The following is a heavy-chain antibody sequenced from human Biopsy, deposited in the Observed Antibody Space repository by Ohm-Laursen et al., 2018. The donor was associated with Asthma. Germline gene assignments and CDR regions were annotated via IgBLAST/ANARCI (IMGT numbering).Heavy chain of an antibody. D-gene: IGHD3-3*01. Sequence: SVKVSCKSSGGTLNNYAINWVRQAPGQGPEWMGGISPIFGSIKYAQKFQDRVTISADVFRNTVHLELSSLRSEDTAVLYCAKARCYYFYCDMGVWGQGTTVTVSS. J-gene: IGHJ6*02. CDR1: GGTLNNYA. CDR2: ISPIFGSI. CDR3: AKARCYYFYCDMGV. V-gene: IGHV1-69*13.